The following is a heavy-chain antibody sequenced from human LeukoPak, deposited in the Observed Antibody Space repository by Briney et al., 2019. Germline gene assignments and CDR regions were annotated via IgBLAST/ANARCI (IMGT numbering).Heavy chain of an antibody. CDR3: ARKTYRMGEVSRDRFFDL. J-gene: IGHJ2*01. CDR2: INVGGTAA. D-gene: IGHD1-26*01. CDR1: GFTFSHYE. V-gene: IGHV3-48*03. Sequence: PGGSLRLSCVVTGFTFSHYEMIWVRKAPGKGLEWVSYINVGGTAANYADSVKGRFTMSRDDGENSVYLQLNSQRADDKAIYFCARKTYRMGEVSRDRFFDLWGRGTLVTVS.